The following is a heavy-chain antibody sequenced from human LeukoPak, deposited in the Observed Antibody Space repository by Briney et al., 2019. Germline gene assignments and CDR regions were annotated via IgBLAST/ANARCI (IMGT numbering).Heavy chain of an antibody. J-gene: IGHJ4*02. Sequence: PSETLSLTCTVSGYSISSGYYWGWIRQPPGKGLEWIGSIYHSGSTYYNPSLKSRVTISVDTSKNQFSLKLSSVTAADTAVYYCARDDLPTYYYDSSGYNYYFDYWGQGTLVTVSS. V-gene: IGHV4-38-2*02. CDR3: ARDDLPTYYYDSSGYNYYFDY. CDR1: GYSISSGYY. D-gene: IGHD3-22*01. CDR2: IYHSGST.